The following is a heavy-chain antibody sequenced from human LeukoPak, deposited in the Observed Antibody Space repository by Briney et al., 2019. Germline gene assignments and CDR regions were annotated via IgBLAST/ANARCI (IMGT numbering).Heavy chain of an antibody. CDR1: GFTFSSYA. CDR2: ISGSGGST. CDR3: AKDEDIVVVPAASIGY. D-gene: IGHD2-2*01. Sequence: PGGSLRLSCAASGFTFSSYAMSWVRQAPGKGREWDSAISGSGGSTYYADSVKGRFTISRDNSKNTLYLQMNSLRAEDTAVYYCAKDEDIVVVPAASIGYWGQGTLVTVSS. J-gene: IGHJ4*02. V-gene: IGHV3-23*01.